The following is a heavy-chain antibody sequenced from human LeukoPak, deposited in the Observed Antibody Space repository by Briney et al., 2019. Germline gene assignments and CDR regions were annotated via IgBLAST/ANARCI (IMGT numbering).Heavy chain of an antibody. CDR3: AHSYTIPDYYDSSGYYYGGAAFDI. Sequence: SGPTLVNPTQTLTLTCTFSGFSLSTSGVGVGWIRQPPGKALEWLALIYWDDDKRYSPSLKSRLTITKDTSKNQMVLTMTNMDPVDTATYYCAHSYTIPDYYDSSGYYYGGAAFDIWGQGTMVTVSS. D-gene: IGHD3-22*01. CDR2: IYWDDDK. J-gene: IGHJ3*02. V-gene: IGHV2-5*02. CDR1: GFSLSTSGVG.